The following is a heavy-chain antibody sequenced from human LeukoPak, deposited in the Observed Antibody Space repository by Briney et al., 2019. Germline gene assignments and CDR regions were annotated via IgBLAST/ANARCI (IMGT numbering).Heavy chain of an antibody. D-gene: IGHD1-1*01. J-gene: IGHJ3*02. Sequence: SETLSLTCAVYGGSFSGYYWSWIRQPPGKGLEWNGEINHSGSTNYNPSLKSRVTISVDTSKNQFSLKLSSVTAADTAVYYCARGRCKAERCRALGAFDIWGPGTMVTVSS. CDR2: INHSGST. CDR3: ARGRCKAERCRALGAFDI. CDR1: GGSFSGYY. V-gene: IGHV4-34*01.